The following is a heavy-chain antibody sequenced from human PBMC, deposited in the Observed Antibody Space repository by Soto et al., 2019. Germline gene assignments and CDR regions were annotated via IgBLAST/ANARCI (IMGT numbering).Heavy chain of an antibody. J-gene: IGHJ4*02. CDR1: GYTLTELS. CDR2: FEPEDEQT. CDR3: AADTNLWELAGGY. D-gene: IGHD1-26*01. Sequence: ASVKVSCKVSGYTLTELSMHWVRQAPGKGLEWMGGFEPEDEQTIYAQKFQGRVTMTEDTSTDPAYMELSSLRSEDTAVFYCAADTNLWELAGGYWGQGTLVTVAS. V-gene: IGHV1-24*01.